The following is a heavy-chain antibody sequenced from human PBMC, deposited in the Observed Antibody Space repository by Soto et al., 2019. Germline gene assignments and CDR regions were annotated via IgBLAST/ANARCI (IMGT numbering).Heavy chain of an antibody. J-gene: IGHJ3*02. V-gene: IGHV4-39*01. CDR3: ASRGKIVATNGPDDAFDI. CDR1: GGSISSSSYY. Sequence: QLQLQESGPGLVKPSETLSLTCTVSGGSISSSSYYWGWIRQPPGKGLEWIGSIYYSGSTYYNPSLKSRVTISVDTSKNQFSLKLSSVTAADTAVYYCASRGKIVATNGPDDAFDIWGQGTMVTVSS. CDR2: IYYSGST. D-gene: IGHD5-12*01.